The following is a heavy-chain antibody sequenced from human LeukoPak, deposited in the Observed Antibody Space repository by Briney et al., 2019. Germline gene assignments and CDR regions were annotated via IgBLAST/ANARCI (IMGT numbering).Heavy chain of an antibody. D-gene: IGHD3-3*01. J-gene: IGHJ4*02. V-gene: IGHV4-38-2*01. CDR1: SYSISSDNY. Sequence: PSETLSLTCAVSSYSISSDNYWGWVRPPPGKGLEWIGSIYPTGNTYYNPSLKRRVAISVDTSKNQFSLKLTSIIAADTAVYYCARLLACGRAPCRTARFQFDSWGQGTLVAVSS. CDR3: ARLLACGRAPCRTARFQFDS. CDR2: IYPTGNT.